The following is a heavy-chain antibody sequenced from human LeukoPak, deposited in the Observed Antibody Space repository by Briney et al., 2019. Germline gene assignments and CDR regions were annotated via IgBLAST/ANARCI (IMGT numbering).Heavy chain of an antibody. V-gene: IGHV4-39*07. J-gene: IGHJ4*02. D-gene: IGHD6-6*01. CDR1: GGSISSSSYY. CDR3: AREREGSSGY. Sequence: KPSETLSLTCTVSGGSISSSSYYWGWIRQPPGKGLEWIGTIYYSGSTYYNPSLKSRVTIYVDKSKNQFSLILSSVTAADTAVYYCAREREGSSGYWGQGTLVTVSS. CDR2: IYYSGST.